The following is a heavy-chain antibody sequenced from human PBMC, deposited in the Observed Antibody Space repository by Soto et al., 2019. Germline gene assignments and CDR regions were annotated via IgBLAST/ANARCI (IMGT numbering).Heavy chain of an antibody. Sequence: QVQLVQSGAEVKRPGASVKVSCKASGYTFTTYDINWVRQATGQGLEWMGWMNPNTGNTAYAQKFQGRVTMTRNTSISTAYMEQSGLTSEDTAVYYCARGTHNYRFDPWGQGTLVTVSS. D-gene: IGHD1-1*01. CDR1: GYTFTTYD. V-gene: IGHV1-8*01. CDR3: ARGTHNYRFDP. J-gene: IGHJ5*02. CDR2: MNPNTGNT.